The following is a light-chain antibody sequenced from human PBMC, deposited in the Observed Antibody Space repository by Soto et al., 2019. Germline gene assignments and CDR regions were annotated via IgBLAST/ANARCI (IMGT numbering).Light chain of an antibody. CDR2: DAS. Sequence: EILFTQSPATLSLSPGERATLSCRASQSVSSYLAWYQQKPGQAPRLLIYDASNRANGIPARFSGSGSGTDLTLTISSLEPEDFAVYYCQQRSNWPPWTFGQGTKVDIK. CDR3: QQRSNWPPWT. CDR1: QSVSSY. J-gene: IGKJ1*01. V-gene: IGKV3-11*01.